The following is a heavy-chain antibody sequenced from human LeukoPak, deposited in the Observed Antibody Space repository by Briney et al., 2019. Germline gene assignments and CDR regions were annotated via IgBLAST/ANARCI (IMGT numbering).Heavy chain of an antibody. V-gene: IGHV4-39*07. CDR2: IYYSGST. CDR1: GGSISSSSYY. CDR3: ASREWRSSSWYNWFDP. Sequence: SETLSLTRTVSGGSISSSSYYWGWIRQPPGKGLEWIGSIYYSGSTYYNPSLKSRVAISVDTSKNQFSLELSSVTAADTAVYYCASREWRSSSWYNWFDPWGQGTLVTVSS. D-gene: IGHD6-13*01. J-gene: IGHJ5*02.